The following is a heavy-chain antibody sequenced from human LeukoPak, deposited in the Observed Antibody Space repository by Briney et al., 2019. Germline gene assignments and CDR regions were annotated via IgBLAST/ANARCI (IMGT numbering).Heavy chain of an antibody. Sequence: PGRSLRLSCGASGFTFTSYAMHWARQAPGKGPEWVTLISYDGTNKYYADSVKGRFTISRDNSKNTLYLQMNSLRAEDTAVYYCATGASTYYYETSGPFWGQGTLVTVSS. V-gene: IGHV3-30-3*01. CDR1: GFTFTSYA. CDR2: ISYDGTNK. D-gene: IGHD3-22*01. J-gene: IGHJ4*02. CDR3: ATGASTYYYETSGPF.